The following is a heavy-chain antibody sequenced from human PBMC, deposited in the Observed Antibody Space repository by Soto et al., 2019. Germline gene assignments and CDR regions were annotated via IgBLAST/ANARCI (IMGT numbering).Heavy chain of an antibody. D-gene: IGHD3-10*01. CDR1: GFTFSDYA. V-gene: IGHV3-23*01. J-gene: IGHJ6*02. Sequence: GGSLRLSCLASGFTFSDYAMTWVRHVPGRGLEWVSSLNGAGGSTYYADSVRGRFTISRDNSQNTLFLQMNRLTVDDTAIYYCAAPRDEYGSGISWFTYGMDVWGQGTKVTV. CDR2: LNGAGGST. CDR3: AAPRDEYGSGISWFTYGMDV.